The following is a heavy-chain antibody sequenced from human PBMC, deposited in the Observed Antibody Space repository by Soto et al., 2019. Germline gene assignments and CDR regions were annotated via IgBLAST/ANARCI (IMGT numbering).Heavy chain of an antibody. D-gene: IGHD2-2*01. CDR2: IIPILGIA. V-gene: IGHV1-69*04. Sequence: ASVKVSCKASGGTFSSYTISWVRQAPGQGLEWMGRIIPILGIANYAQKFQGRVTITADKSTSTAYMELSSLRSEDTAVYYCARDLTSVVPAATVGYYYYMDVWGKGTTVTVSS. J-gene: IGHJ6*03. CDR3: ARDLTSVVPAATVGYYYYMDV. CDR1: GGTFSSYT.